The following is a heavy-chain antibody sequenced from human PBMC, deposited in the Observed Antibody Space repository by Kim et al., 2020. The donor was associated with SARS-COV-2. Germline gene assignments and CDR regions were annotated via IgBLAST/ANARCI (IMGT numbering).Heavy chain of an antibody. CDR2: IWYDGSNK. CDR3: ARDSGPSITMVRGDAFDI. Sequence: GGSLRLSCAASGFTFSSYGMHWVRQAPGKGLEWVAVIWYDGSNKYYADSVKGRFTISRDNSKNTLYLQMNSLRAEDTAVYYCARDSGPSITMVRGDAFDIWGQGTMVTVSS. D-gene: IGHD3-10*01. J-gene: IGHJ3*02. CDR1: GFTFSSYG. V-gene: IGHV3-33*01.